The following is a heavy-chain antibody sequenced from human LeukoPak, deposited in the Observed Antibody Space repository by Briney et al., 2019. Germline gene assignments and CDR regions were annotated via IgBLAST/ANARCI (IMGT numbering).Heavy chain of an antibody. CDR3: ARDSIPAAGSYFDY. Sequence: SETLSLTCTVSGGSISSSSYYWGWIRQPPGKGLEWIGSIYYSGSTYYNPSLKSRVTISVDTSKNQFSLKLSSVTAADTAVYYCARDSIPAAGSYFDYWGQGTLVTVSS. J-gene: IGHJ4*02. V-gene: IGHV4-39*07. CDR2: IYYSGST. D-gene: IGHD6-13*01. CDR1: GGSISSSSYY.